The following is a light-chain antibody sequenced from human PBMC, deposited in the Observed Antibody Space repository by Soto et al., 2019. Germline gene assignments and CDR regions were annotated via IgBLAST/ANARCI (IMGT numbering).Light chain of an antibody. J-gene: IGKJ1*01. CDR1: QAVNTR. CDR3: HQRQSWPRT. CDR2: LAS. Sequence: IVLTQSPATLSSFPGDRVTLSCRASQAVNTRLAWYQHRPGQAPRLLIYLASNRAAGVPARFSGSGSGTDFTLTISDVEPEDFAVYYCHQRQSWPRTFGQGTKVDNK. V-gene: IGKV3-11*01.